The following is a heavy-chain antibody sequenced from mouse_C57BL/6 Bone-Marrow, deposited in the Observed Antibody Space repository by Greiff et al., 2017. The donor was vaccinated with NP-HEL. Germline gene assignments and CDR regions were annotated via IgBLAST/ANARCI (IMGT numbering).Heavy chain of an antibody. CDR1: GFTFSSYA. Sequence: EVQLVESGGGLVKPGGSLKLSCAASGFTFSSYAMSWVRQTPEKRLEWVATISDGGSYTYYPDNVKGRFTISRDNAKDNLYLQMRHLKTEETAMYYCARETVVAWYFDVWGTGTTVTVSS. D-gene: IGHD1-1*01. CDR2: ISDGGSYT. CDR3: ARETVVAWYFDV. J-gene: IGHJ1*03. V-gene: IGHV5-4*01.